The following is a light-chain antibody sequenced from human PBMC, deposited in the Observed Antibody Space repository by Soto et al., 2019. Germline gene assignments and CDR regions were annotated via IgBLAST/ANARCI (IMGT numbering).Light chain of an antibody. Sequence: THFPSSLSGSIVDTVTITCRASQDIGSVLAWYQHRPGQAPRLLIYQTSIRAAGIPARFSASGTGTDFTLTISDVQPEDFAVYYCHQRQSWPRTFGQGTKVDIK. V-gene: IGKV3D-11*01. CDR1: QDIGSV. J-gene: IGKJ1*01. CDR2: QTS. CDR3: HQRQSWPRT.